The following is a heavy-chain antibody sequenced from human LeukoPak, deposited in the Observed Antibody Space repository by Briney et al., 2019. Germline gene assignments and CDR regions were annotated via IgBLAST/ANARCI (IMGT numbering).Heavy chain of an antibody. J-gene: IGHJ4*02. Sequence: QSGGSLRLSCAPSGSTFSNYGMHWVRQAQSKGLEWVAFIRSDGINKYHADSVKGRFNISRDNSKNTLYLQMNSLRAEDTAVYYCAKVLIRWLDYWGQRTIVTLPS. CDR2: IRSDGINK. V-gene: IGHV3-30*02. D-gene: IGHD6-19*01. CDR1: GSTFSNYG. CDR3: AKVLIRWLDY.